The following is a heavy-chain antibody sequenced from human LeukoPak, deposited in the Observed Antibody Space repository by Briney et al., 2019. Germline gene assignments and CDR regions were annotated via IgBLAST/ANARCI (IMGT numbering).Heavy chain of an antibody. V-gene: IGHV4-59*12. Sequence: SETLSLTCTVSGGSISSYYWSWIRQPPGKGLEWIGYIYYSGSTNYNPSLKSRVTISVDTSKNQFSLRLSSVTAADTAVYYCVRGDSSGYDYRDYFDYWGQGTLVTVSS. CDR1: GGSISSYY. CDR2: IYYSGST. D-gene: IGHD3-22*01. CDR3: VRGDSSGYDYRDYFDY. J-gene: IGHJ4*02.